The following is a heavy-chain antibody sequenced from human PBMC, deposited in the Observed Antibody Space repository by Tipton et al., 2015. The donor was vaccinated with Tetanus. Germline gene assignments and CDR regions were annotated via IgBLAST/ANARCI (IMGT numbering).Heavy chain of an antibody. D-gene: IGHD4-11*01. CDR2: IRSKAYGGTT. CDR1: GFTFGDYA. J-gene: IGHJ6*02. Sequence: RSLRLSCTASGFTFGDYAMSWFRQAPGKGLEWVGFIRSKAYGGTTEYAASVKGRFTISRDDSKSIAYLQMNSLKTEDTAVYYCTREAPGSTTVTDHYYYYGMDVWGQGTTVTVSS. CDR3: TREAPGSTTVTDHYYYYGMDV. V-gene: IGHV3-49*03.